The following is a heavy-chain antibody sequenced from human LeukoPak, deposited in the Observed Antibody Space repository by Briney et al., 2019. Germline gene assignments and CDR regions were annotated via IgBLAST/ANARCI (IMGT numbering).Heavy chain of an antibody. CDR1: GFTVSRNY. CDR2: IYSGGST. D-gene: IGHD3-22*01. CDR3: AKSAYYDSSGFYREYYFEH. J-gene: IGHJ4*02. Sequence: GGSLRLSCAVSGFTVSRNYMNWVRQAPGKGLEWVSVIYSGGSTYYADSVKGRFTISRDNSKNTLFLQMSSLTAGDTAVYYCAKSAYYDSSGFYREYYFEHWGQGTLVTVSS. V-gene: IGHV3-53*01.